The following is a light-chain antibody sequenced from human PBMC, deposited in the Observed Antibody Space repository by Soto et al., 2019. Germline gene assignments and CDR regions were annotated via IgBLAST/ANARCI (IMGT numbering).Light chain of an antibody. Sequence: DLQRTQSPSTLSASVVDRVTITCRASQSISSWLAWYKQKPGKAPKLLIYDASSLESGVPSRFSGSGSGTEFTLTISSLQPDDFATYDCQQYGDLPLTFGGGTKVDIK. J-gene: IGKJ4*01. CDR3: QQYGDLPLT. V-gene: IGKV1-5*01. CDR2: DAS. CDR1: QSISSW.